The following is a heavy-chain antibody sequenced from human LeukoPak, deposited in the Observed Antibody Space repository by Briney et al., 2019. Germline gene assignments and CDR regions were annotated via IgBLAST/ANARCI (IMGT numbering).Heavy chain of an antibody. D-gene: IGHD4-17*01. Sequence: SETLSLTCPVSGGSVCHGSYYWRWLRQPPGKGLEWVGHIYYSGTTNYNPSLKSRVTISEDTSKNQFSLKLSSVTAADTAVYYCARASGFGDYGYWGQGTLVTVSS. CDR1: GGSVCHGSYY. CDR3: ARASGFGDYGY. CDR2: IYYSGTT. V-gene: IGHV4-61*01. J-gene: IGHJ4*02.